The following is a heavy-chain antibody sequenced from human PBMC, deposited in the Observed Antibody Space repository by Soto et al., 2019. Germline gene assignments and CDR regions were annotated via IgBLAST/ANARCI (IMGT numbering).Heavy chain of an antibody. J-gene: IGHJ4*02. Sequence: QVQLQESGPGLVEPSQTLSLTCTVSGVSISGGGRNWSWIRQYPGRGLQWIGFIHYSGTSYYNPSLKSRVAMSVDTSRNQFSLRLTSVTAADTAVYYCTTGGAASKTGYWGQGTLVTVSS. CDR1: GVSISGGGRN. CDR2: IHYSGTS. CDR3: TTGGAASKTGY. V-gene: IGHV4-31*03. D-gene: IGHD1-1*01.